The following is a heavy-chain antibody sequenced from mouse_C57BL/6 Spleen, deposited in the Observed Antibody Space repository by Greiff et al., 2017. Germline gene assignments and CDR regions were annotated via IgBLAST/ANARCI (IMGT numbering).Heavy chain of an antibody. V-gene: IGHV5-6*01. Sequence: EVKLVESGGDLVKPGGSLKLSCAASGFTFSSYGMSWVRQTPDKRLAWVATISSGGSYTYYPDSVKGRFTISRDNAKHTLYLQMSSLKSEDTAMYYCASLGDYDVDYWGQGTTLTVSS. CDR1: GFTFSSYG. J-gene: IGHJ2*01. CDR3: ASLGDYDVDY. D-gene: IGHD2-4*01. CDR2: ISSGGSYT.